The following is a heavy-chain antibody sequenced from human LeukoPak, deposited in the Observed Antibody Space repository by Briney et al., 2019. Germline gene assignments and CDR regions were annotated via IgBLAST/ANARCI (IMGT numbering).Heavy chain of an antibody. CDR3: ARALYNRGWYPDYFDS. D-gene: IGHD6-19*01. CDR1: GFTFSSYW. Sequence: GGSLRLSYAASGFTFSSYWMSWVRQAPGKGLEWVANIKQDGSEKYYVDSVKGRFTISRDNDKNSLYLQMSSLRAEDTAIYYCARALYNRGWYPDYFDSWGQGALVTVSS. V-gene: IGHV3-7*01. CDR2: IKQDGSEK. J-gene: IGHJ4*02.